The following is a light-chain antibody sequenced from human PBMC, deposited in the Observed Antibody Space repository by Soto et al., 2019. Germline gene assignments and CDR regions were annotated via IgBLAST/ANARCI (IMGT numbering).Light chain of an antibody. CDR1: ESVSSNQ. CDR3: QQYGSSPIP. J-gene: IGKJ5*01. CDR2: DAS. Sequence: VVLTQSPATLSLSPGERAALSCGASESVSSNQLAWYQQKPGLAPRLLIYDASSRASGIPERFSGSGSGTGFSLTISILEHEDSAVYYCQQYGSSPIPFGQGTRLESK. V-gene: IGKV3D-20*01.